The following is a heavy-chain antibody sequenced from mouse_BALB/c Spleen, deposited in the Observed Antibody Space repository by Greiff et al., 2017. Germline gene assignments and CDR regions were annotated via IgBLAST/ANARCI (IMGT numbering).Heavy chain of an antibody. J-gene: IGHJ4*01. Sequence: QVQLQQSGAELARPGASVKLSCKASGYTFTSYWMQWVKQRPGQGLEWIGAIYPGDGDTRYTQKFKGKATLTADKSSSTAYMQLSSLASEDSAVYYCARSLYGRDAMEYWGQGTSGTVSA. V-gene: IGHV1-87*01. CDR1: GYTFTSYW. D-gene: IGHD1-1*01. CDR3: ARSLYGRDAMEY. CDR2: IYPGDGDT.